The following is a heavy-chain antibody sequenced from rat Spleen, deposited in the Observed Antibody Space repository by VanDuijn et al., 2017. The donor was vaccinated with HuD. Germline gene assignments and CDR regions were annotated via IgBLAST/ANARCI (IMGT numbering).Heavy chain of an antibody. D-gene: IGHD1-11*01. Sequence: EVQLVESDGGLVQPGGSLKLSCAASGFTFNNYDMAWVRQAPTKGLEWVASISPSGGDTYYRDSVKGRFTISRDIAKSILFLEMDSLRSEDTATYYCARPTEGIAWFVYWGQGTLVTVSS. CDR3: ARPTEGIAWFVY. CDR1: GFTFNNYD. CDR2: ISPSGGDT. J-gene: IGHJ3*01. V-gene: IGHV5S23*01.